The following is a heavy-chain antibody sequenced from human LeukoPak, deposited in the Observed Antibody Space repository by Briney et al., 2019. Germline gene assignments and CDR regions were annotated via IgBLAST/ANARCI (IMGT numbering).Heavy chain of an antibody. CDR1: GGSISSGGYS. CDR2: TYHSGST. Sequence: SSETLSLTCAVSGGSISSGGYSWSWIRQPPGKGLEWIGYTYHSGSTYYNPSLKSRVTISVDRSKNQFSLKLSSVTAADTAVYYCARVRFTYYYDSSGPMFDYWGQGTLVTVSS. J-gene: IGHJ4*02. D-gene: IGHD3-22*01. V-gene: IGHV4-30-2*01. CDR3: ARVRFTYYYDSSGPMFDY.